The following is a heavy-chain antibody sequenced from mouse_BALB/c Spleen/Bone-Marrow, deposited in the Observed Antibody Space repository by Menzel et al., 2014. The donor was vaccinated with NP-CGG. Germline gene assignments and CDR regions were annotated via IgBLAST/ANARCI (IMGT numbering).Heavy chain of an antibody. Sequence: EVKLVESGGGLVQPGGSLILSCATSGFTFSDFYMEWVRQPPGKRLEWIAASRNRRNDYTTEYSASVKGRFIVSRDTSQSILYLQMNALRAEDTAIYYCARDAGRGNFDYWGQGTTLTVSS. CDR2: SRNRRNDYTT. CDR1: GFTFSDFY. J-gene: IGHJ2*01. CDR3: ARDAGRGNFDY. D-gene: IGHD4-1*01. V-gene: IGHV7-1*02.